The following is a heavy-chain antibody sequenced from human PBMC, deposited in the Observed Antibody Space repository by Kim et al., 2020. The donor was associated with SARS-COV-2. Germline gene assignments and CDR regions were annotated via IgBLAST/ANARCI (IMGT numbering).Heavy chain of an antibody. V-gene: IGHV3-53*01. D-gene: IGHD6-13*01. CDR3: AKEIYAGSSHVDC. J-gene: IGHJ4*02. CDR1: GFTVSSNC. CDR2: ILASGVT. Sequence: GGSLRLSCAASGFTVSSNCMSWVRQAPGKGLEWVSVILASGVTENADSVKGGFTMSRDNSKNMVYLQMNILRVEDTGDYYCAKEIYAGSSHVDCWGQGTLVTVSS.